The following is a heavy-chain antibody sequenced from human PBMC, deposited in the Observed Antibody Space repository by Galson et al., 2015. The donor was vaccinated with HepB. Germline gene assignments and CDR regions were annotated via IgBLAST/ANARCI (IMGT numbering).Heavy chain of an antibody. D-gene: IGHD2-2*01. CDR1: GYSFTAYY. CDR2: INPNTDGT. V-gene: IGHV1-2*06. CDR3: ARGPDRDILPLPPTMRGFFDP. J-gene: IGHJ5*02. Sequence: SVKVSCKASGYSFTAYYIHWVRQAPGQGLEWMGRINPNTDGTNYAQNLQDRVTMTRDTSIATAYMELSSLRSDDTAVYYCARGPDRDILPLPPTMRGFFDPWGQGTLVTVSS.